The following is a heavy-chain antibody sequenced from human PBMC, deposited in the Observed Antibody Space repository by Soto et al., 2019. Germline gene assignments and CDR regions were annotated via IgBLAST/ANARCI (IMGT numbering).Heavy chain of an antibody. Sequence: QVQLVQSGAEVKRPGSSVKVACKASGGTFSNYAINWVRQAPGHGLEWMGDIAPMFGKANYAQKFQGRVTITADESTSTAYMELSGLTSADTALYYCAREGQVHTPVFAHWCQGTRVTFSS. D-gene: IGHD3-10*01. V-gene: IGHV1-69*01. J-gene: IGHJ4*02. CDR1: GGTFSNYA. CDR2: IAPMFGKA. CDR3: AREGQVHTPVFAH.